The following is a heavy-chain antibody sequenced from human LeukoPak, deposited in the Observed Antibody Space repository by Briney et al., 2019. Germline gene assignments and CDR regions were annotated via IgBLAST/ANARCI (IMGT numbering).Heavy chain of an antibody. CDR1: GFIFSSYW. CDR2: INTDGSST. CDR3: ARGGSGSLEPPLDY. J-gene: IGHJ4*02. D-gene: IGHD1-26*01. Sequence: GGSLRLSCAASGFIFSSYWMHWLRHAPGKGLVWVSRINTDGSSTSYADSVKGRFTISRDNAKNTLYLQMNSLRAEDTAVYYCARGGSGSLEPPLDYWGQGTLVTVSS. V-gene: IGHV3-74*01.